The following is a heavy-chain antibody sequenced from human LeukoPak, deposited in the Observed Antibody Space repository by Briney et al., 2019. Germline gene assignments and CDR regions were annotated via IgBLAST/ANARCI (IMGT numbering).Heavy chain of an antibody. D-gene: IGHD3-3*01. V-gene: IGHV3-23*01. Sequence: GGSLRLSCAASGFTFSSYAMSWVRQAPGKGLEWVSAISGSGGSTYYADSVKGRFTISRVNSKNTLYLQMNSLRAEDTAVYYCAKGCRHYDFWSGYYPTDLFYFDYWGQGTLVTVSS. CDR2: ISGSGGST. CDR3: AKGCRHYDFWSGYYPTDLFYFDY. CDR1: GFTFSSYA. J-gene: IGHJ4*02.